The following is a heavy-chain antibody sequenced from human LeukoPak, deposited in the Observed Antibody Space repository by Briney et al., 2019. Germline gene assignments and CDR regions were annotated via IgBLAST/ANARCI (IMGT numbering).Heavy chain of an antibody. CDR2: ISYDGSNK. CDR3: ARDRGTMIVVVTSFDY. V-gene: IGHV3-30-3*01. J-gene: IGHJ4*02. CDR1: GFTFSSYA. Sequence: PGGSLRLSCAASGFTFSSYAMHWVRQAPGKGLEWVAVISYDGSNKHYADSVKGRFTISRDNSKNTLYLQMNSLRAEDTAVYYCARDRGTMIVVVTSFDYWGQGTLVTVSS. D-gene: IGHD3-22*01.